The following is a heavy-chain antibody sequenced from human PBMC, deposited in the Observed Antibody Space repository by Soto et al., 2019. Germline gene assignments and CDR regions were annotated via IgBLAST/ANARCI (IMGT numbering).Heavy chain of an antibody. CDR3: ARQGDFVVVPAAISYYYYYYGMDV. V-gene: IGHV3-30-3*01. Sequence: GGSLRLSCAASGFTFSSYAMHWVRQAPGKGLEWVAVISYDGSNKYYADSVKGRFTISRDNSKNTLYLQMNSLRAEDTAVYYCARQGDFVVVPAAISYYYYYYGMDVWGQGTTVTVSS. CDR2: ISYDGSNK. J-gene: IGHJ6*02. D-gene: IGHD2-2*02. CDR1: GFTFSSYA.